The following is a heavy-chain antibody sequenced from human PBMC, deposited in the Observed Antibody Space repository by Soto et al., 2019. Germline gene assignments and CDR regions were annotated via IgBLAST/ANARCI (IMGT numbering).Heavy chain of an antibody. D-gene: IGHD1-20*01. V-gene: IGHV4-39*01. CDR3: ASSQKGYNWNYFDH. CDR1: GCSISGSYYY. CDR2: VFYTGFT. Sequence: PSETLSLPGAVSGCSISGSYYYWGWLRQSPGRGPEWIGSVFYTGFTSYNPSLESRVSVSVDTSKNQFSLKVSAVTAADTAVYYCASSQKGYNWNYFDHWGQGALVTVSS. J-gene: IGHJ4*02.